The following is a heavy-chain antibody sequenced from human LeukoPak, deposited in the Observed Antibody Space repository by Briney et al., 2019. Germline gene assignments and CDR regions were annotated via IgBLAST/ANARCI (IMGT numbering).Heavy chain of an antibody. Sequence: PSETLSLTCTVSGDSISSNYWSWIRQSAGKGLEWIGRIYTSENTIYNPSLKSRVTMSVDTSKNQFSLKVNSVTAADTAVYYCARDGGTGGPFDYWGQGTLVAVSS. CDR1: GDSISSNY. D-gene: IGHD3/OR15-3a*01. J-gene: IGHJ4*02. CDR2: IYTSENT. V-gene: IGHV4-4*07. CDR3: ARDGGTGGPFDY.